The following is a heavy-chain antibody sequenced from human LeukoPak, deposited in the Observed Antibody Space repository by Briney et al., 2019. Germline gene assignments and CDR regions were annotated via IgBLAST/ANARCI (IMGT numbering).Heavy chain of an antibody. Sequence: GGSLRLSCAASGFIFSRYWMTWVRQAPGKGLEWVANIKEDGKDKYYVDSVKGRFTISKDNAKNSLYLQMNSLRAEDTALYYCAKGAAAGYVPFDYWGQGTLVTVSS. J-gene: IGHJ4*02. D-gene: IGHD6-13*01. CDR2: IKEDGKDK. V-gene: IGHV3-7*03. CDR3: AKGAAAGYVPFDY. CDR1: GFIFSRYW.